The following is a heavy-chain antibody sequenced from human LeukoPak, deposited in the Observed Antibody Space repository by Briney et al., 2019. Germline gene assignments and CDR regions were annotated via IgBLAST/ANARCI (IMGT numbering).Heavy chain of an antibody. CDR3: ASDGIVGAQTDAFDI. CDR1: GYTFTSYY. D-gene: IGHD1-26*01. V-gene: IGHV1-46*01. J-gene: IGHJ3*02. CDR2: INPSGGST. Sequence: ASVKVSCKASGYTFTSYYMHWVRQAPGQGLEWMGIINPSGGSTSYAQKFQGRVTMTRDMSTSTVYMELSSLRSEDTAVYYCASDGIVGAQTDAFDIWGQGTMVTVSS.